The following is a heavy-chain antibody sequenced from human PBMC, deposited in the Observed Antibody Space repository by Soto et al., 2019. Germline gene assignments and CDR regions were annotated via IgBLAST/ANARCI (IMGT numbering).Heavy chain of an antibody. CDR2: ISGSGADT. Sequence: GGSLRLSCAASGFTFTIYAMTWVRQAPGKGLEWVSAISGSGADTYYADSVKGRFTISRDNSEYTLYLQMNSLRAEDTAVYYCATPGSLDYDFWNAPVNYWGQGTLVTVSS. CDR1: GFTFTIYA. V-gene: IGHV3-23*01. D-gene: IGHD3-3*01. J-gene: IGHJ4*02. CDR3: ATPGSLDYDFWNAPVNY.